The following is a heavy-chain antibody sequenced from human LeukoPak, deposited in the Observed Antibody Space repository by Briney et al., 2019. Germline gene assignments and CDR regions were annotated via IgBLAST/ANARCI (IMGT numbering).Heavy chain of an antibody. CDR1: GGSISSAGYY. CDR2: MYYSGST. V-gene: IGHV4-31*03. Sequence: PSQTLSLTCTVSGGSISSAGYYWSWIRQHPGKGLEWIGYMYYSGSTYYNPSLKSRATLSVDTSKNQFSLKLISVTAADTAVYYCARDAEYYYGSGSYSSGIDVWGQGTTVTVSS. J-gene: IGHJ6*02. D-gene: IGHD3-10*01. CDR3: ARDAEYYYGSGSYSSGIDV.